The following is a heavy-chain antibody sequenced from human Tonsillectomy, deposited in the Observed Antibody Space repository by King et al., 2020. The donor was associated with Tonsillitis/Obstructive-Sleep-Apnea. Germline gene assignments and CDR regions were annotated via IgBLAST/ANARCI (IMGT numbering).Heavy chain of an antibody. D-gene: IGHD1/OR15-1a*01. CDR1: GGTFSSYA. CDR2: IIPILGIT. V-gene: IGHV1-69*04. CDR3: AREGGNNYYYYPSLDG. Sequence: QLVQSGAEVKKPGSSVKVSCKASGGTFSSYAISWVRQAPGQGLEWMGRIIPILGITNYAQNFQGRVTITADKSTSTAYMELSSLRSEDTAVYYCAREGGNNYYYYPSLDGWGKGTTVTVSS. J-gene: IGHJ6*03.